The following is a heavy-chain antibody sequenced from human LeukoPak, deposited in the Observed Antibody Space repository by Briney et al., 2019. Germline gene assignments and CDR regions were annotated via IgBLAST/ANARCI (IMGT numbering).Heavy chain of an antibody. CDR1: GVSISSYY. CDR3: ARRHVEYTSSSDPYYFDY. V-gene: IGHV4-59*01. D-gene: IGHD6-6*01. J-gene: IGHJ4*02. Sequence: KPSETLSLTCTVSGVSISSYYWTWIRQPPGKGLEWIGYLSYSGSPNYNPSLKSRVTISVDTSKNQFSLRLTSVTPADTAVYYCARRHVEYTSSSDPYYFDYWGQGTLVTVSS. CDR2: LSYSGSP.